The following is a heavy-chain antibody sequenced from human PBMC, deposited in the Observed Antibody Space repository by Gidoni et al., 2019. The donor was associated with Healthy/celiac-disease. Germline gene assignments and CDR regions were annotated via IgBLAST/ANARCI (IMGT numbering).Heavy chain of an antibody. V-gene: IGHV3-30-3*01. J-gene: IGHJ4*02. D-gene: IGHD6-13*01. CDR2: ISYDGSNK. CDR1: GFTFRSYA. Sequence: QVQLVESGGGVVQPGRSLRPSCAASGFTFRSYAMHWVRQAPGKGREWVAVISYDGSNKYHADSVKGRFTISRDNSKNTLYLQMNSLRAEDTAVYYCASFDIGSSWYVADYWGQGTLVTVSS. CDR3: ASFDIGSSWYVADY.